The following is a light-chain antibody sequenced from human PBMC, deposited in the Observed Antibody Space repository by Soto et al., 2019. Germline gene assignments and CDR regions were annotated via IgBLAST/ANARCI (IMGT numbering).Light chain of an antibody. CDR2: DVS. CDR3: SSYSISTTPYV. J-gene: IGLJ1*01. CDR1: SSDVGGYNF. V-gene: IGLV2-14*03. Sequence: QSALTQPASVSGSPAQSITISCIGTSSDVGGYNFVSWYQHHPGKAPKLMIYDVSYRPSGISHRFSVSKSGNTASLTISGLQAEDEADYYCSSYSISTTPYVFATGTKVTVL.